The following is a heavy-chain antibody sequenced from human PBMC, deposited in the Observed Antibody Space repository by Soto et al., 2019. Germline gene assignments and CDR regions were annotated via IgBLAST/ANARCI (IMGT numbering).Heavy chain of an antibody. J-gene: IGHJ6*02. CDR1: GYSFTSYW. V-gene: IGHV5-51*01. CDR3: ARVKVGNCSGGSCLVYYYYGMDV. D-gene: IGHD2-15*01. Sequence: PGESLKISCKGSGYSFTSYWIGWVRQMPGKGLEWMGIIYPGDSDTRYSPSFQGQVTISADKSISTAYLQWSSLKASDTAMYYCARVKVGNCSGGSCLVYYYYGMDVWGQGTTVTVSS. CDR2: IYPGDSDT.